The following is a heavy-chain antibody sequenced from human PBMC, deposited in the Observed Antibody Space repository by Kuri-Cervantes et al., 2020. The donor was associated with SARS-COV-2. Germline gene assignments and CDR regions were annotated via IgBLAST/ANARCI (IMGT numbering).Heavy chain of an antibody. D-gene: IGHD1-26*01. Sequence: SETLSLTCTVSGGSISSGSYYWSWIRQPAGKGLEWIGFIYSSGVTNYNPSLKSRVTISADTSRNQFSLQLNSVTPEDTAVYYCARGSGSYYSWFDPWGQGTLVTVSS. J-gene: IGHJ5*02. CDR2: IYSSGVT. CDR3: ARGSGSYYSWFDP. CDR1: GGSISSGSYY. V-gene: IGHV4-61*10.